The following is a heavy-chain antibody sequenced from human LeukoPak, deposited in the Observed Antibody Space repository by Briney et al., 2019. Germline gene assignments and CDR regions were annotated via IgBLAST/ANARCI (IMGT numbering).Heavy chain of an antibody. Sequence: GGSLRLSCAASGFTFRSYGMHWVRQTPGKGLEWVAVISHDGSNRYYADSVKGRFTISRDNSKSTLYLQMNSLRAEDTAVYYCAKDLAPGDIRRGSFDYWGQGTLVTISS. CDR3: AKDLAPGDIRRGSFDY. V-gene: IGHV3-30*18. D-gene: IGHD1-1*01. J-gene: IGHJ4*02. CDR1: GFTFRSYG. CDR2: ISHDGSNR.